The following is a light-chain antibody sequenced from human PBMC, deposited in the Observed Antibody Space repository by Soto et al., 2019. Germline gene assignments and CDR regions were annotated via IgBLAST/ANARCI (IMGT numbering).Light chain of an antibody. CDR2: GAS. J-gene: IGKJ4*01. CDR1: KSVSSSY. V-gene: IGKV3-20*01. CDR3: QQYGSSPGT. Sequence: EIVLTQSPGTLSLSPGERATLSCRASKSVSSSYLAWYQQKPGQAPRLLIYGASSRATGIPDRFSGSGSGTYFTLTISRLGPEDLAVYYCQQYGSSPGTFGGGTKVEIK.